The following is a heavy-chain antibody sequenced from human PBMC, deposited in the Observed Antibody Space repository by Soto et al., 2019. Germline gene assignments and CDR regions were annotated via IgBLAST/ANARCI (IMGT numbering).Heavy chain of an antibody. CDR3: VRHNCADDCYSLAY. Sequence: PGGTLRLSCAASGFTFSSYGMHWVRQAPGKGLEWVAVISYDGSNKYFADSVKGRFTISRDNYKNTLYLQMDSLRAEDTAVYYCVRHNCADDCYSLAYWGQGTLVTVSS. D-gene: IGHD2-21*02. CDR1: GFTFSSYG. CDR2: ISYDGSNK. J-gene: IGHJ4*02. V-gene: IGHV3-30*03.